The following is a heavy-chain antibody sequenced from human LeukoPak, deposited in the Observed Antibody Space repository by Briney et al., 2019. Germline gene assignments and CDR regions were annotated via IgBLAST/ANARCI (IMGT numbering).Heavy chain of an antibody. V-gene: IGHV4-39*01. D-gene: IGHD3-22*01. CDR1: GGSISSSGYY. CDR3: AAYYYDSSGYLG. Sequence: SETLSLTCTVSGGSISSSGYYWGWIRQPPGKRLEWIGSISYTGSTYYNPSLKSRVTISVDTSKSQFSLKLTSVTAADTAVYYCAAYYYDSSGYLGCGQGTLVTVSS. J-gene: IGHJ4*02. CDR2: ISYTGST.